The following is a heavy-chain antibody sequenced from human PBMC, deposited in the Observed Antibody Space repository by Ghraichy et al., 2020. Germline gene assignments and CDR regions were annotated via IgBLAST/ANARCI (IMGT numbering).Heavy chain of an antibody. CDR1: GFTFSSYA. CDR3: AKGTDRVRYGYFDY. Sequence: GGSLRLSCAASGFTFSSYAMSWVRQAPGKGLEWVSAISSSGCSTYYADSVTGRFTISRDNSKNTLYLQMNSLRAEDTAVYYCAKGTDRVRYGYFDYWGQGTLVTVSS. J-gene: IGHJ4*02. V-gene: IGHV3-23*01. D-gene: IGHD1-1*01. CDR2: ISSSGCST.